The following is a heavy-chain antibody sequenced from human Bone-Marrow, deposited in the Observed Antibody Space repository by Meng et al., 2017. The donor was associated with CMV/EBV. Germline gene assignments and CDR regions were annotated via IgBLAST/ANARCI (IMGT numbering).Heavy chain of an antibody. J-gene: IGHJ5*02. CDR2: IIPILGIA. CDR1: GGSFSSYT. CDR3: ARQVGATTAGWFDP. Sequence: SVKVSCKASGGSFSSYTINWVRQAPGQGLEWMGGIIPILGIAKYAQKFHGRVTITADKSTTTGYMEVRSLRSEDTAVYYCARQVGATTAGWFDPWGQGNLVNVAS. V-gene: IGHV1-69*10. D-gene: IGHD1-26*01.